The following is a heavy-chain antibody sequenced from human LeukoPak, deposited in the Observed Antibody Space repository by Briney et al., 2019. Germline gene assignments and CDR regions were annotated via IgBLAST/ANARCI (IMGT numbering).Heavy chain of an antibody. J-gene: IGHJ4*02. D-gene: IGHD4-23*01. V-gene: IGHV1-18*01. Sequence: ASVKVSCKAPGYTFTSYGISWVRQAPGQGLEWMGWISAYNGNTNYAQKLQGRVTMTTDTSTSTAYMELRSLRSDDTAVYYCARVGWEPIRSVRWLVDYWGQGTLVTVSS. CDR1: GYTFTSYG. CDR2: ISAYNGNT. CDR3: ARVGWEPIRSVRWLVDY.